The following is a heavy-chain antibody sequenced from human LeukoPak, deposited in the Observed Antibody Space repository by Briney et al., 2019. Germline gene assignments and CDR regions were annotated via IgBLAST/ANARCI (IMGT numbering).Heavy chain of an antibody. V-gene: IGHV4-39*01. CDR3: ARGDGYNSRFDP. D-gene: IGHD5-24*01. J-gene: IGHJ5*02. CDR2: ICYSRST. CDR1: DGSISYYY. Sequence: SETLSLTCTVSDGSISYYYWGWIRQPPGKGLEWIASICYSRSTYYNPSLKSRVTISGDTSNNQFSLKLSSVTAADTAVYYCARGDGYNSRFDPWGQGTLVTVSS.